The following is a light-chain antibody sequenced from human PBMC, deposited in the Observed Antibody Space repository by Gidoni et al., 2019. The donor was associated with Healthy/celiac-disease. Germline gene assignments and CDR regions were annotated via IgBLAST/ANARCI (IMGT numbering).Light chain of an antibody. J-gene: IGLJ1*01. V-gene: IGLV1-40*01. CDR3: QSYDSSLSGRYV. Sequence: QSVLTQPPSLSGAPGQRVTISCTGSSSNIGAGYDGHWYQQLPGTAPKLLIYGNSNRPSGVPDRFSGSKSGASASLAITGLQAEDEADYYCQSYDSSLSGRYVFGTGTKVTVL. CDR2: GNS. CDR1: SSNIGAGYD.